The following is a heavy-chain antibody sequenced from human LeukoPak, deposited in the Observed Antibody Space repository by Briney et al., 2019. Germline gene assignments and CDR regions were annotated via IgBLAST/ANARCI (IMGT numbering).Heavy chain of an antibody. V-gene: IGHV3-53*01. Sequence: GGSLRLSCAASGFTVSSNYMSWVRQAPGKGLEWVSVIYSGGTTYYADSVKGRFSISRDNSKNTLYLQMDSLRGEDTAVYYCAKDFRIGYSAHFDYWGQGALVTVSS. CDR2: IYSGGTT. J-gene: IGHJ4*02. CDR3: AKDFRIGYSAHFDY. D-gene: IGHD2-21*01. CDR1: GFTVSSNY.